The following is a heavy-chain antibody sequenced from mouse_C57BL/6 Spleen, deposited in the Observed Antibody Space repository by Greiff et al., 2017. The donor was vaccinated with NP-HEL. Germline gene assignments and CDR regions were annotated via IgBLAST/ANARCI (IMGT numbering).Heavy chain of an antibody. V-gene: IGHV1-81*01. D-gene: IGHD2-4*01. Sequence: VQLQQSGAELARPGASVKLSCKASGYTFTSYGISWVKQRTGQGLEWIGEIYPRSGNTYYNEKFKGKATLTADKSSSTAYRELRSLTSEDSAVYFCASHYDYDGTWFAYWGQGTLVTVSA. CDR2: IYPRSGNT. CDR1: GYTFTSYG. J-gene: IGHJ3*01. CDR3: ASHYDYDGTWFAY.